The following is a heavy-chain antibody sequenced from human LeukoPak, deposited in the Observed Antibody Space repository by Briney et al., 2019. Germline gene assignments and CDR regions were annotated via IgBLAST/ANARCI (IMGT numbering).Heavy chain of an antibody. Sequence: GASVKVSCKASGYTFTGYYMHWVRQAPGQGLEWMGWINPNSVGTNYAQKFQGRVTMTRDTSISTAYMELSRLRSDDTAVYYCARVSIAVAGTLWGQGTLVTVSS. CDR1: GYTFTGYY. D-gene: IGHD6-19*01. J-gene: IGHJ4*02. CDR3: ARVSIAVAGTL. V-gene: IGHV1-2*02. CDR2: INPNSVGT.